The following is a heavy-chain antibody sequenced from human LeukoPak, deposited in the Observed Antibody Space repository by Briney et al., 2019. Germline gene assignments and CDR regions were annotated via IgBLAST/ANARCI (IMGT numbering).Heavy chain of an antibody. J-gene: IGHJ4*02. CDR1: GGTFSSYA. D-gene: IGHD2-15*01. CDR2: IIPIFGTA. Sequence: SVKVSCKASGGTFSSYAISWVRQAPGQGLEWMGGIIPIFGTANYAQKFQGRVTITADESTSTAYMELSSLRSEDTAVYYCARVGDCSGGSCYADYWGQGTPVTVSS. CDR3: ARVGDCSGGSCYADY. V-gene: IGHV1-69*13.